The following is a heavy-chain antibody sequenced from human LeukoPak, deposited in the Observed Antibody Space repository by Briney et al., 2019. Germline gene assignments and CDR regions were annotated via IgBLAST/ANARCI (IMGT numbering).Heavy chain of an antibody. Sequence: GGSLRLSCAASGFTFSSYWMSWVRQAPGKGLEWVANIKQDGSEKNYVDSVKGRSTISRDNAKNSLFLQMNSLRAEDTAVYYCATYDSSDYGSEYFQHWGQGTLVTVSS. CDR3: ATYDSSDYGSEYFQH. J-gene: IGHJ1*01. V-gene: IGHV3-7*01. CDR1: GFTFSSYW. CDR2: IKQDGSEK. D-gene: IGHD3-22*01.